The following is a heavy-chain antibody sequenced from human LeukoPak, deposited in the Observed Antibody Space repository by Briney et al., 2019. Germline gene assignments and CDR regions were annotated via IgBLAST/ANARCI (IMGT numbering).Heavy chain of an antibody. V-gene: IGHV3-30*02. Sequence: GGSLRLSCAASGFTFSSYGMHWVRQAPGKGLEWVAFIRYDGSNKYYADSVKGRFTISRDNSKNTLYLQMNSLRAEDTAVYYCAKGVTTVTDWFDPWGQGTLVTVSS. J-gene: IGHJ5*02. CDR1: GFTFSSYG. CDR2: IRYDGSNK. CDR3: AKGVTTVTDWFDP. D-gene: IGHD4-11*01.